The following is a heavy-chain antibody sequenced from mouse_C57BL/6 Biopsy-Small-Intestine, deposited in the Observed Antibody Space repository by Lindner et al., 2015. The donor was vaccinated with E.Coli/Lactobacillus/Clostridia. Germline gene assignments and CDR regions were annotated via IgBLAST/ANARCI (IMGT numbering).Heavy chain of an antibody. D-gene: IGHD2-3*01. CDR3: TRAGDGYFYAMDY. J-gene: IGHJ4*01. Sequence: VQLQESGTVLARPGASVKMSCKASGYTFTSYWMHWVKQRPGQGLEWIGAIYPGNSDTSYNQKFKGKAKLTAVTSVSTAYMELSSLTNEDSAVYYCTRAGDGYFYAMDYWGQGTSVTVSS. CDR1: GYTFTSYW. CDR2: IYPGNSDT. V-gene: IGHV1-5*01.